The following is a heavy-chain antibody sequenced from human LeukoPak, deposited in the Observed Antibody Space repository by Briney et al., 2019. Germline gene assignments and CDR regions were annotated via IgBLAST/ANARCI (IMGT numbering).Heavy chain of an antibody. CDR1: GGTFSSYA. V-gene: IGHV1-18*01. J-gene: IGHJ6*02. D-gene: IGHD4-17*01. CDR3: ARVDYGDSRPLYYYYGMDV. Sequence: ASVKVSCTASGGTFSSYAISWVRQAPGQGLEWMGWISAYNGNTNYAQKLQGRVTMTTDTSTSTAYMELRSLRSDDTAVYYCARVDYGDSRPLYYYYGMDVWGQGTTVTVSS. CDR2: ISAYNGNT.